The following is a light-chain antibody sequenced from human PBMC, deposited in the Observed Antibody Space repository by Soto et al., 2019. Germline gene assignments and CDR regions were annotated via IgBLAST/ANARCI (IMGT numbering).Light chain of an antibody. J-gene: IGLJ3*02. V-gene: IGLV2-8*01. Sequence: QSALAQPPSASGSPGQSVTISCTGTSTDVGAYNYVSWYQQHPGKAPKLMIYEVTKRPSGVPDRFSGSKSGNTAPLTVSGLQTEDEADYYCGSHAGNSNLVFGGGTKVTVL. CDR2: EVT. CDR1: STDVGAYNY. CDR3: GSHAGNSNLV.